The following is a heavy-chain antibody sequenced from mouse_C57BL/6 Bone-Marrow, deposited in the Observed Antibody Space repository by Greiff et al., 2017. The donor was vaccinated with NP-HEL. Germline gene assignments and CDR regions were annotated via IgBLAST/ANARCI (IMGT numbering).Heavy chain of an antibody. CDR2: INPSSGYT. CDR1: GYTFTSYT. CDR3: ARKSYDEGDYFDY. V-gene: IGHV1-4*01. D-gene: IGHD2-12*01. J-gene: IGHJ2*01. Sequence: VQLQQSGAELARPGASVKMSCTASGYTFTSYTMHWVKQRPGQGLEWIGYINPSSGYTKYNQKFKDKATLTADKSSSTAYMQLSSLTSEDSAVYYCARKSYDEGDYFDYWGQGTTLTVSS.